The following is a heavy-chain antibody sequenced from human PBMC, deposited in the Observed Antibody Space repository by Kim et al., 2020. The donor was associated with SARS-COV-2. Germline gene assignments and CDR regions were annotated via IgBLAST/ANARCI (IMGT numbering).Heavy chain of an antibody. CDR1: GFTFNSYR. CDR2: ISGSSSTI. Sequence: GGSLRLSCVASGFTFNSYRMNWVRQAPGKGLEWVSYISGSSSTIKYADSVKGRFTISRDNSKNSLYLQTNSLRPEDTAVYYCARDKGGTAIVGAFDYWGPGTLVTVSP. V-gene: IGHV3-48*01. CDR3: ARDKGGTAIVGAFDY. J-gene: IGHJ4*02. D-gene: IGHD1-26*01.